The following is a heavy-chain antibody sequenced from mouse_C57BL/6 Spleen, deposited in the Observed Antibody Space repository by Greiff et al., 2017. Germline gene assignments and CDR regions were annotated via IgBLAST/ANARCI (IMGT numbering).Heavy chain of an antibody. CDR3: SRHEVTGKTLTY. CDR2: FYPGGGSI. J-gene: IGHJ3*01. Sequence: QVQLQQSGAELVKPGASVKLSCKASGYTFTEYTIHWVKQRSGQGLEWIGWFYPGGGSIKYNENFKDKATLTADKSSSTVYMELSRLTSEDSAVXVCSRHEVTGKTLTYWGQGTLVTVSA. CDR1: GYTFTEYT. V-gene: IGHV1-62-2*01. D-gene: IGHD4-1*01.